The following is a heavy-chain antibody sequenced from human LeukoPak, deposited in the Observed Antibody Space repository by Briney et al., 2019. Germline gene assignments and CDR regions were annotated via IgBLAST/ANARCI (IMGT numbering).Heavy chain of an antibody. J-gene: IGHJ4*02. Sequence: KPSETLSLTCTVSGGSISSSSYYWGWIRQPPGKGLEWIGEINHSGSTNYNPSLKSRVTISVDTSKNQFSLKLSSVTAADTAVYYCARGIVVVPAAMLQGFDYWGQGTLVTVSS. CDR1: GGSISSSSYY. CDR3: ARGIVVVPAAMLQGFDY. CDR2: INHSGST. V-gene: IGHV4-39*07. D-gene: IGHD2-2*01.